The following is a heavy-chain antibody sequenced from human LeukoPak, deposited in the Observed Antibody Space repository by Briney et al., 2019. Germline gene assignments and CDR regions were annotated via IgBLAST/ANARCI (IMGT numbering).Heavy chain of an antibody. V-gene: IGHV3-21*01. CDR3: ARDGGGSSRQSYYYYMDV. CDR2: ISSSSSYI. D-gene: IGHD6-6*01. J-gene: IGHJ6*03. CDR1: GFTFSSYS. Sequence: NPGGSLRLSCAASGFTFSSYSMNWVRQAPGKGLEWVSSISSSSSYIYYADSVKGRFTISRDNAKNSLYLQMNSLRAEDTAVYYCARDGGGSSRQSYYYYMDVWGKGTTVTVSS.